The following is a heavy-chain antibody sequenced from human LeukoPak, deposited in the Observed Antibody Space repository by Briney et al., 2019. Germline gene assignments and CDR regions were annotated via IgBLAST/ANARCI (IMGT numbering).Heavy chain of an antibody. D-gene: IGHD2-2*01. J-gene: IGHJ4*02. CDR2: IIPIFGTA. CDR1: GGTFSSYA. CDR3: ARDFCSTSCNLSY. V-gene: IGHV1-69*13. Sequence: GASVKVSCKASGGTFSSYAISWVRQAPGQGLEWMGGIIPIFGTANYAQKFQGRVTITADESTSTAYMELSSLRSEDTAVYYCARDFCSTSCNLSYWGQGTLVTVSS.